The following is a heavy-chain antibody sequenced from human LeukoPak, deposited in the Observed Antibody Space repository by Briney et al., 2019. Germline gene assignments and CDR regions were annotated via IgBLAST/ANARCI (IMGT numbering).Heavy chain of an antibody. V-gene: IGHV4-30-4*08. J-gene: IGHJ5*02. CDR1: GGSISSGDYD. CDR2: IYYRGST. CDR3: ARDRYGDYSGSWFDP. D-gene: IGHD4-17*01. Sequence: SETLSLTCTVSGGSISSGDYDWSWIRQPPGKGLEWIGYIYYRGSTYYNPSLKSRVTISVDTSKNQFSLKLSSVTAADTAVYYCARDRYGDYSGSWFDPWGQGTLVTVSS.